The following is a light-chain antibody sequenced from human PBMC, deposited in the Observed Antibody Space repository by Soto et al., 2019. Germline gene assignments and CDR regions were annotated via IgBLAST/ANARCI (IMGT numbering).Light chain of an antibody. V-gene: IGLV2-14*01. CDR3: SSYTTSKTRV. Sequence: QSALTQPASVSGSPGQSITISCTGTSSDVDAYNYVSWYQQYPGKAPRLIIYEVTYRAAGIPSRFSGSKSANTASLTISGLQAEDEADYYCSSYTTSKTRVFGTGTKVTV. J-gene: IGLJ1*01. CDR1: SSDVDAYNY. CDR2: EVT.